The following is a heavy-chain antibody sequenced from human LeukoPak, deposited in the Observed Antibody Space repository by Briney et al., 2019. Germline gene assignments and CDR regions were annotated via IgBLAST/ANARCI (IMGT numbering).Heavy chain of an antibody. Sequence: SETLSLTCAVYGGSFSGYYWSWIRQPPGKGLEWIGSIYYSGSTYYNPSLKSRVTISVDTSKNQFSLKLSSVTAADTAVYYCARRKITLYYYYGMDVWGQGTTVTVSS. D-gene: IGHD1-14*01. J-gene: IGHJ6*02. CDR2: IYYSGST. CDR1: GGSFSGYY. CDR3: ARRKITLYYYYGMDV. V-gene: IGHV4-34*01.